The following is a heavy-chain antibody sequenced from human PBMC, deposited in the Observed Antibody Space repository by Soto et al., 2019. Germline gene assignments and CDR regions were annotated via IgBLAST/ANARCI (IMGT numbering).Heavy chain of an antibody. CDR3: TRVSTSPSWDLSYPYFSMDV. D-gene: IGHD1-26*01. CDR1: EYTFTNYW. CDR2: IYPFDSDT. J-gene: IGHJ6*02. V-gene: IGHV5-51*01. Sequence: GESLKISCKGSEYTFTNYWIGWVRQLPGKGLEWMGFIYPFDSDTRYNPSFQGQVTISADKSITTAYLQWSTLKASDSALYYCTRVSTSPSWDLSYPYFSMDVWGLGTTVTVSS.